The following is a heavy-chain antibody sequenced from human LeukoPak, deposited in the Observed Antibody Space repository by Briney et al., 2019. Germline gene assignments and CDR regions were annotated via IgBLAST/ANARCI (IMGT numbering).Heavy chain of an antibody. J-gene: IGHJ6*03. CDR3: AGGYPSFYYYYYMDV. D-gene: IGHD3-22*01. V-gene: IGHV1-69*05. CDR1: GYTFTSYA. CDR2: IIPIFGTA. Sequence: ASVKVSCKASGYTFTSYAISWVRQAPGQGLEWMGGIIPIFGTANYAQKFQGRVTITTDESTSTAYMELSSLRSEDTAVYYCAGGYPSFYYYYYMDVWGKGTTVTVSS.